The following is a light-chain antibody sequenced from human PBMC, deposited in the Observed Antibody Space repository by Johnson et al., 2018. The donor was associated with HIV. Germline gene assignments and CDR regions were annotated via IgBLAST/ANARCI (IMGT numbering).Light chain of an antibody. CDR2: ENS. CDR3: GTLDTSLTAGGV. V-gene: IGLV1-51*01. Sequence: QSVLTQPPSVSAAPGQKVTISCSGSSSNIGNNYVSWYQQLPGTAPKLLIYENSKRPSGIPDRFSGSKSGTSATLGITGPQTGDEADYYCGTLDTSLTAGGVFGSGTKVTVL. CDR1: SSNIGNNY. J-gene: IGLJ1*01.